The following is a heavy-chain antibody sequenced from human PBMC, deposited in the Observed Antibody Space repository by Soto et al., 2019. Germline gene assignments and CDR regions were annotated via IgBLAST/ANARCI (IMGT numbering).Heavy chain of an antibody. Sequence: GGSLRLSCAASGFTFSSYAMSWVRQAPGKGLEWVSAISGSGGSTYYADSVKGRFTISRDNSKNTLYLQMNSLRAEDTAVYYCAKDVGYSSGWYGDYYYYYMDVWGKGTTVTVSS. J-gene: IGHJ6*03. CDR3: AKDVGYSSGWYGDYYYYYMDV. D-gene: IGHD6-19*01. CDR1: GFTFSSYA. CDR2: ISGSGGST. V-gene: IGHV3-23*01.